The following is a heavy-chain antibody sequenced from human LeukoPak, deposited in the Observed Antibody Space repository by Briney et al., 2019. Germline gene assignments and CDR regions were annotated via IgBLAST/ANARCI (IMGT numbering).Heavy chain of an antibody. Sequence: ASVKVSCKASGGTFSSYAISWMRQAPGQGLEWMGGIIPIFGTANYAQKFQGRGTITADESTSTAYMELSSLRSEDTAVYYCARSPSLEYCSSTSCYLGYWGQGTLVTVSS. CDR1: GGTFSSYA. J-gene: IGHJ4*02. CDR2: IIPIFGTA. CDR3: ARSPSLEYCSSTSCYLGY. V-gene: IGHV1-69*01. D-gene: IGHD2-2*01.